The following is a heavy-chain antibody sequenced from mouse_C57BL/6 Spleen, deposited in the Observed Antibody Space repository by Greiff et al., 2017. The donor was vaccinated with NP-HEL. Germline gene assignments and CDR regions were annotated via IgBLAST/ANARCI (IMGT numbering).Heavy chain of an antibody. D-gene: IGHD2-4*01. V-gene: IGHV2-2*01. CDR3: ARNGYYDYEAGFAY. J-gene: IGHJ3*01. CDR2: IWSGGST. Sequence: QVQLKESGPGLVQPSQSLSITCTVSGFSLTSYGVHWVRQSPGKGLEWLGVIWSGGSTDYNAAFISRLSISKDNSKSQVFFKMNSLQADDTAIYYCARNGYYDYEAGFAYWGQGTLVTVSA. CDR1: GFSLTSYG.